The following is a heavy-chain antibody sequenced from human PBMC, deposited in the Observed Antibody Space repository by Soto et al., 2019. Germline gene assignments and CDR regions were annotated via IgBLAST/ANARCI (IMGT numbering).Heavy chain of an antibody. D-gene: IGHD6-6*01. CDR1: GFSFTGYY. Sequence: ASVKVSCKASGFSFTGYYIHWLRQAPGQGLEWMGWSNAPSGGTEYAQKFQVRVTLTRDTFIATAYLTLTSLTSDDTALYYCAKDLTRQLAYWLDPWGQGTQVTVSS. V-gene: IGHV1-2*02. J-gene: IGHJ5*02. CDR3: AKDLTRQLAYWLDP. CDR2: SNAPSGGT.